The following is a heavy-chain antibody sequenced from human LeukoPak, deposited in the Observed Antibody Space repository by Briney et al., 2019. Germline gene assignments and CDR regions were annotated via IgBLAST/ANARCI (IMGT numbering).Heavy chain of an antibody. J-gene: IGHJ3*02. CDR2: VYYSGST. CDR1: GGSISSYY. D-gene: IGHD2-2*02. Sequence: SETLSLTCTVSGGSISSYYWTWIRQPPGKGLEWIGYVYYSGSTDYNPSLKGRVTISVDTSNKQFSLSLSSVTAADTAVYYCARRCSGPTCYTDAYDIWGQGTMVTVSS. V-gene: IGHV4-59*08. CDR3: ARRCSGPTCYTDAYDI.